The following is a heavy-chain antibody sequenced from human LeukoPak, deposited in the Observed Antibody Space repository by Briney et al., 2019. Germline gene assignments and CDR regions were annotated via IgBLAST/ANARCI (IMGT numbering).Heavy chain of an antibody. Sequence: PSETLSLTCTVSGGSISSSSYYWGWIRQPPGKGLEWIGNIYYSGTTYYNPSLKSRVTMSVDTSKNQFSLKLSSVTAADTAVYYCARSPHMGASPEYYFDYWGQGTLVTVSS. CDR2: IYYSGTT. V-gene: IGHV4-39*07. CDR3: ARSPHMGASPEYYFDY. D-gene: IGHD1-26*01. CDR1: GGSISSSSYY. J-gene: IGHJ4*02.